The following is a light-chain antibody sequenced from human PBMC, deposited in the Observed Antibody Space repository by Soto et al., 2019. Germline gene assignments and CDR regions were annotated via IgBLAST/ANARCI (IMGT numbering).Light chain of an antibody. CDR1: SSDVGGYNY. V-gene: IGLV2-14*01. J-gene: IGLJ1*01. CDR3: NSYTSSSTFV. CDR2: EVS. Sequence: QPASVSGSPGQSITISCTGTSSDVGGYNYVSWYQQHPGKAPKLMMYEVSNRPSGVSNRFSGSRSGNTASLTISGLQSEDEAEYYCNSYTSSSTFVFGTGTKLTVL.